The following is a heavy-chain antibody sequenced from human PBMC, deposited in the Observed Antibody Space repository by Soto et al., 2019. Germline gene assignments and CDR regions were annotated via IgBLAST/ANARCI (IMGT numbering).Heavy chain of an antibody. J-gene: IGHJ4*02. CDR1: GGSFSGYY. CDR3: ARMLSYYDSSGYSDDY. Sequence: SETLSLTCAVYGGSFSGYYWSWIRQPPGKGLEWIGEINHSGSTNYNPSLKSRVTISVDTSKNQFSLKLSSVTAADTAVYYCARMLSYYDSSGYSDDYWGQGTLVTVSS. D-gene: IGHD3-22*01. V-gene: IGHV4-34*01. CDR2: INHSGST.